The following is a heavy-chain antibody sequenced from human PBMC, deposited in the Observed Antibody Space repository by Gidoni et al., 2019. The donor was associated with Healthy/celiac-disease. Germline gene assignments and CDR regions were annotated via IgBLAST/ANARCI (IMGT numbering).Heavy chain of an antibody. J-gene: IGHJ6*02. V-gene: IGHV3-30*18. Sequence: QVQLVESGGGVVQPGRSLRLSCAAPGFTFSSYGIHWVRQAPGKGLEWVAVITYDGSNKYYADSVKGRFTISRDNSKNTLYLQMNSLRAEDTAMYYCAKDRREGSSSSGVLDVWGQGTTVTVSS. D-gene: IGHD6-6*01. CDR2: ITYDGSNK. CDR1: GFTFSSYG. CDR3: AKDRREGSSSSGVLDV.